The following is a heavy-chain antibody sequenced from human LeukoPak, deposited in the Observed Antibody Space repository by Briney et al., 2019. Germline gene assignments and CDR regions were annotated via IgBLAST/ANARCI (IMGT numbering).Heavy chain of an antibody. D-gene: IGHD6-13*01. Sequence: GGSLRLSCAASGFTVSSNYLSWVRQAPGKGLEWVSVIYSGGSTYYADSVKGRFTISRHNSKNTLYLQMNSLRAEDTAVYYCARVGIAAALDAFDIWGQGTMVTVSS. V-gene: IGHV3-53*04. J-gene: IGHJ3*02. CDR1: GFTVSSNY. CDR2: IYSGGST. CDR3: ARVGIAAALDAFDI.